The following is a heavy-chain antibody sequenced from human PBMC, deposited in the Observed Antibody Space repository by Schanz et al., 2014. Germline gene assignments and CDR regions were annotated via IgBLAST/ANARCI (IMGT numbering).Heavy chain of an antibody. V-gene: IGHV1-69*09. CDR3: ARLSVAGRPHVNYWYFDL. CDR1: GYTFISYG. Sequence: QVQLVQSGAEVKKPGASVKVSCKASGYTFISYGIKWVRQARGQGLEWVGRFIPILDVGNYAQQFQGRVTFTADKSTSTAYMEVSRLKSDDTAVYYCARLSVAGRPHVNYWYFDLWGRGTLVTVSS. CDR2: FIPILDVG. D-gene: IGHD6-19*01. J-gene: IGHJ2*01.